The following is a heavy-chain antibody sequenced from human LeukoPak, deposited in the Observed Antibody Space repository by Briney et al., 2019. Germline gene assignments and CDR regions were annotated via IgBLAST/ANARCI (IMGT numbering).Heavy chain of an antibody. CDR3: AKSVAGYNSGGFDY. D-gene: IGHD6-19*01. CDR2: FSGSGGST. CDR1: GFTFITYA. J-gene: IGHJ4*02. V-gene: IGHV3-23*01. Sequence: PGGSLRLSCAASGFTFITYAMSWVRQAPGKGLEWVSVFSGSGGSTYNADSVKGRFTISRDNSRNTLYLQMNSLRAEDTAVYYCAKSVAGYNSGGFDYWGQGTLVTVSS.